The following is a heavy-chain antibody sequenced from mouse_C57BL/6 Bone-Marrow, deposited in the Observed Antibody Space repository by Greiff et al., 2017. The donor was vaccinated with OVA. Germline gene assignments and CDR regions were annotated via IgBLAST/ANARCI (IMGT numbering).Heavy chain of an antibody. D-gene: IGHD2-4*01. Sequence: VKLQESGAELVKPGASVKISCKASGYAFSSYWMNWVKQRPGKGLEWIGQIYPGDGDTNYNGKFKGKATLTADKSSSTAYMQLSSLTSEDSAVYFCARRDYDYDGDSYWGQGTTLTVSS. CDR3: ARRDYDYDGDSY. CDR2: IYPGDGDT. V-gene: IGHV1-80*01. J-gene: IGHJ2*01. CDR1: GYAFSSYW.